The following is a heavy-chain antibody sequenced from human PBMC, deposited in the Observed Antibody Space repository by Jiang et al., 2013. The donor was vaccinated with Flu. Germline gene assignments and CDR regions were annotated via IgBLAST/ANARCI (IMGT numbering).Heavy chain of an antibody. Sequence: LLKPSETLSLTCAVYGGSFSGYYWSWIRQPPGKGLEWIGEINHSGSTNYNPSLKSRVTISVDTSKNQFSLKLSSVTAADTAVYYCARGQYYDFWSASGVGYGMDVWGQGTTVTVSS. CDR2: INHSGST. J-gene: IGHJ6*02. V-gene: IGHV4-34*01. CDR1: GGSFSGYY. D-gene: IGHD3-3*01. CDR3: ARGQYYDFWSASGVGYGMDV.